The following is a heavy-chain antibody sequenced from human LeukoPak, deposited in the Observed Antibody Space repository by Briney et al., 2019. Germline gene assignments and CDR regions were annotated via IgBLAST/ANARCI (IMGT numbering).Heavy chain of an antibody. Sequence: ASVKVSCKASGDTFTTYYIHWVRQAPGQGLEWMGIINPSGGSTSYAQKFQGRVTMTRDTSTSTVYMELSSLRSEDTAVYYCARKDSCSGGSCYSGFDYWGQGTLVTVSS. J-gene: IGHJ4*02. CDR3: ARKDSCSGGSCYSGFDY. CDR2: INPSGGST. V-gene: IGHV1-46*01. CDR1: GDTFTTYY. D-gene: IGHD2-15*01.